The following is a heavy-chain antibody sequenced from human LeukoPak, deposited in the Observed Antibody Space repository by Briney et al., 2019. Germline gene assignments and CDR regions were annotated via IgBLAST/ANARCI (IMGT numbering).Heavy chain of an antibody. J-gene: IGHJ4*02. CDR1: GFTFSSYG. V-gene: IGHV3-23*01. D-gene: IGHD4-17*01. CDR2: ISGSGGST. CDR3: AKAPYGDYTEFDY. Sequence: GGTLRLSCAASGFTFSSYGMSWVRQAPGKGLEWVSAISGSGGSTYYADSVKGRFTISRDNSKNTLYLQMNSLRAEDTAVYYCAKAPYGDYTEFDYWGQGTLVTVSS.